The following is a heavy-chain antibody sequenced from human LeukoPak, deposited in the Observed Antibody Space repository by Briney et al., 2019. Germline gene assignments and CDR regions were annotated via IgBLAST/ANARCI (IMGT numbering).Heavy chain of an antibody. J-gene: IGHJ2*01. CDR3: ARDDDYGDSHWYFDL. Sequence: GGSLRLSCAASGFTVSSNYMSWVRQAPGKGLEWVSVIYSGGSTYYADSVKGRFTISRDNSKNTLYLQMNSLRAEDTAVYYWARDDDYGDSHWYFDLWGRGTLVTVSS. CDR2: IYSGGST. V-gene: IGHV3-53*01. CDR1: GFTVSSNY. D-gene: IGHD4-17*01.